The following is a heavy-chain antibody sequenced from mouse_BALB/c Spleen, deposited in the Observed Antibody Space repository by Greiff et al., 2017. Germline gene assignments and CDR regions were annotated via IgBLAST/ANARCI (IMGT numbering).Heavy chain of an antibody. CDR1: GFTFSSYA. CDR3: ARYSCYKWFAY. D-gene: IGHD1-1*01. J-gene: IGHJ3*01. V-gene: IGHV5-9-4*01. Sequence: EVQLVESGGGLVKPGGSLKLSCAASGFTFSSYAMSWVRQSPEKRLEWVAEISSGGSYTYYPDTVTGRFTISRDNTKNTLYLEMSSLRSEDTAMYYSARYSCYKWFAYWGQGTLVTVSA. CDR2: ISSGGSYT.